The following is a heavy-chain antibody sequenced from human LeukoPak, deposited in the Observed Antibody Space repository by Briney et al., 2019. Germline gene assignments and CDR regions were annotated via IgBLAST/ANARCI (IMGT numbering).Heavy chain of an antibody. J-gene: IGHJ6*03. CDR1: GFTFSSYS. V-gene: IGHV3-21*01. CDR3: ARELSATSYYYYYYMDV. D-gene: IGHD5-24*01. Sequence: GGSLRLSCAASGFTFSSYSMNWVRQAPGKGLEWVSSISSSSSYIYYADSVKGRFTISRDNAKNSLYLQMNSLRAEDTAVYYCARELSATSYYYYYYMDVWGKGTTDTVSS. CDR2: ISSSSSYI.